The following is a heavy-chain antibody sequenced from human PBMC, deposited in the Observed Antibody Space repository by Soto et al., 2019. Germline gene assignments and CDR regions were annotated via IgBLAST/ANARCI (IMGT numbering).Heavy chain of an antibody. CDR1: GDSVSSNSAA. J-gene: IGHJ4*02. CDR3: ARIVGSSEQDY. Sequence: SQTLSLTCAISGDSVSSNSAAWNWIRQSPSGGLEWLGRTYYRSKFYSHYAVSVRSRIIIKPDTSKNQFSLQLNSVTPEDTAVYYCARIVGSSEQDYWGQGTLLTVSS. D-gene: IGHD6-13*01. CDR2: TYYRSKFYS. V-gene: IGHV6-1*01.